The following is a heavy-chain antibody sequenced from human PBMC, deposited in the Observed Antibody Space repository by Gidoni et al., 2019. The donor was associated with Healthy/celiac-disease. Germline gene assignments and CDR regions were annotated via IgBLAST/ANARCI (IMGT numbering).Heavy chain of an antibody. Sequence: QVQLQESGPGLVKPSQTLSLTCTVSGGSISSGAYSWSWIRQPPGKGLEWIGYIYYSGSTYYNPSLKSRVTISVDTSKNQFSLKLSSVTAADTAVYYCARSYHYGSGSYLYYYYYGMDVWGQGTTVTVSS. D-gene: IGHD3-10*01. J-gene: IGHJ6*02. CDR2: IYYSGST. CDR1: GGSISSGAYS. V-gene: IGHV4-30-4*01. CDR3: ARSYHYGSGSYLYYYYYGMDV.